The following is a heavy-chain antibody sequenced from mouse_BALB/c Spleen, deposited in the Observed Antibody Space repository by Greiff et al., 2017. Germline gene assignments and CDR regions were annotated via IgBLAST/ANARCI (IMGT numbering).Heavy chain of an antibody. CDR2: ISYSGST. CDR3: ARNGNGFAY. V-gene: IGHV3-8*02. D-gene: IGHD1-1*01. J-gene: IGHJ3*01. Sequence: EVQLQESGPSLVKPSHSLSLTCSVTGVSITSGYLYWIRKFPGNKLEYMGYISYSGSTYYNPSLKSRISITRDTSKNQYYLQLNSVTTEDTSTYYCARNGNGFAYWGQGTLVTVSA. CDR1: GVSITSGY.